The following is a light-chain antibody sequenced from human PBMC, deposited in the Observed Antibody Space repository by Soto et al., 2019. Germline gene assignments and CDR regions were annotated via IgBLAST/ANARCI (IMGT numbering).Light chain of an antibody. CDR2: DAS. J-gene: IGKJ5*01. Sequence: DIQMTQSPSSLSASVGDRVTITCQASQDISNYLSWYQQKPGKAPNLLIYDASNLKTGVPSRFSGSGSGKDFLFIISSLKPEDIAAYDCQQYGNLPITFGQMTRLEIK. CDR3: QQYGNLPIT. CDR1: QDISNY. V-gene: IGKV1-33*01.